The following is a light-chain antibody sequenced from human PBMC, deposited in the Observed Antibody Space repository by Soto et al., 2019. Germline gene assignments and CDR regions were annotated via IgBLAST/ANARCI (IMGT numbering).Light chain of an antibody. V-gene: IGKV3-20*01. CDR3: QLYGSSLVT. Sequence: EIVLAQSLGTLSLSQGERATLSCRASQSVNSNYLTWFRQKPGQAPRLLIYGASTRATGIPDRFSGSGSGTDFTLTISRLEPEDFAVYYCQLYGSSLVTFGQGTRLEI. J-gene: IGKJ2*01. CDR1: QSVNSNY. CDR2: GAS.